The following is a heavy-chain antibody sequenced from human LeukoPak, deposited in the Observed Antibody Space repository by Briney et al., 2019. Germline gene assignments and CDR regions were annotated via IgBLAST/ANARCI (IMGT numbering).Heavy chain of an antibody. Sequence: GGSLRLPCAASGFTFTNYAMTWVRQAPGKGLEWVSSISDTYATTYYTDSVKGRCTISRDNSKNTVSLQLNNLRAEDTAVYFCVRHDSFIPFWGQGTLVTVYS. J-gene: IGHJ4*02. D-gene: IGHD2-21*01. CDR2: ISDTYATT. CDR3: VRHDSFIPF. V-gene: IGHV3-23*01. CDR1: GFTFTNYA.